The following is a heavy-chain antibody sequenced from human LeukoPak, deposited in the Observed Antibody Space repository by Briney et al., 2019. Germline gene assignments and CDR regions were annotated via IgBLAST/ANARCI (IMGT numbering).Heavy chain of an antibody. CDR2: ISSSSSYI. Sequence: GGSLRLSCAASGFTFSSYSMYWVRQAPGKGLEWVSSISSSSSYIYYADSVKGRFTISRDNAKNSLYLQMNSLRAEDTAVYYCARDRRGIYYMDVWGKGTTVTVSS. CDR1: GFTFSSYS. CDR3: ARDRRGIYYMDV. J-gene: IGHJ6*03. D-gene: IGHD1-26*01. V-gene: IGHV3-21*01.